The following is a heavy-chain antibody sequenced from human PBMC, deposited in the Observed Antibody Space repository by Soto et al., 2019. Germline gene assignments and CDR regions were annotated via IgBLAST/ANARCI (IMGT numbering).Heavy chain of an antibody. V-gene: IGHV5-10-1*01. J-gene: IGHJ6*02. Sequence: GESLKVSWKGAGYSCTSYWISWVRQMPGKGLEWMGRIDPSDSYTNYSPSFQGHVTISADKSISTASLQWSSLKASDTAMYYCASRTITFGGVIDPGDYGMDVWGQGTTVTVSS. D-gene: IGHD3-16*02. CDR1: GYSCTSYW. CDR3: ASRTITFGGVIDPGDYGMDV. CDR2: IDPSDSYT.